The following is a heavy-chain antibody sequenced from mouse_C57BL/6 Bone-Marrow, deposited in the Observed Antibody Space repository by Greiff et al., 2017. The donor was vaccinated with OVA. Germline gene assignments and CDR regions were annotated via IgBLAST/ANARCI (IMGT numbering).Heavy chain of an antibody. V-gene: IGHV1-26*01. J-gene: IGHJ3*01. CDR1: GYTFTDYY. Sequence: EVQLQQSGPELVKPGASVKISCKASGYTFTDYYMNWVKQSHGQSLEWIGDINPNNGGTSYNQKFKGKATLTVDKSSSTAYMELRSLTSEDSAVYYCARGLLYWGQGTLVTVSA. D-gene: IGHD2-13*01. CDR3: ARGLLY. CDR2: INPNNGGT.